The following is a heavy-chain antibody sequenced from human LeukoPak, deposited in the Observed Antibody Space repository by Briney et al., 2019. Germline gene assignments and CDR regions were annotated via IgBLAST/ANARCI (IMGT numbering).Heavy chain of an antibody. CDR3: ARASVSRYGDYLDY. J-gene: IGHJ4*02. V-gene: IGHV4-4*07. CDR2: IYTSGST. D-gene: IGHD4-17*01. CDR1: GDSLSSTY. Sequence: SETLSLTCTVSGDSLSSTYWSWIRQPAGNGLEWIGRIYTSGSTNYNPSFKSRVTMSVDTSKNQFSLKLTSVTAADTAVYYCARASVSRYGDYLDYWGQGTLVTVSS.